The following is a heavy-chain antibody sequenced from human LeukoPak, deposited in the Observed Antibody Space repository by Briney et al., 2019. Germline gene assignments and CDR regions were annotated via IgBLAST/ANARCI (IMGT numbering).Heavy chain of an antibody. J-gene: IGHJ4*02. CDR1: GLTFSGSA. Sequence: GGSLRLSCAASGLTFSGSAMSWVRQAPGKGLEWVSLISGSGNSTYYADSVKGRFTISRDNSKNTLYLQMDSLRAEDTAVYYCAKVLVLVSANRYYFDYWGQGTLVTVSS. D-gene: IGHD2-15*01. CDR2: ISGSGNST. CDR3: AKVLVLVSANRYYFDY. V-gene: IGHV3-23*01.